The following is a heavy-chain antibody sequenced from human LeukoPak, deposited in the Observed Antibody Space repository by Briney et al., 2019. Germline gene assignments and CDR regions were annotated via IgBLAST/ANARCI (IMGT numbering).Heavy chain of an antibody. V-gene: IGHV3-30-3*01. CDR3: GRDTVGYGGAFDI. CDR1: GFTFRSYN. Sequence: GVPLRLSCVASGFTFRSYNMHWVRQAPGKGLEWVAVISYDGSNKYYADSVKGRSTISRDNSKNTLCLQVNSLRPEDTAVYYCGRDTVGYGGAFDIWGQGTMVTVSS. D-gene: IGHD5-18*01. CDR2: ISYDGSNK. J-gene: IGHJ3*02.